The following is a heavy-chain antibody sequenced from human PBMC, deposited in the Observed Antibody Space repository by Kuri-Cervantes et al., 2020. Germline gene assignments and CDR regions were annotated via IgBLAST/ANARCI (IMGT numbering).Heavy chain of an antibody. D-gene: IGHD4-17*01. V-gene: IGHV5-51*01. J-gene: IGHJ4*02. Sequence: KVSCKGSGYRFTSYWIGWVRQMPGKGLEWMGIIYPGDSDTRYTPSFQGQVTISADQSISTAYLQWSSLKASDTAMYYCAGGRDNGDRQTFDFWGQGTLVTVSS. CDR2: IYPGDSDT. CDR1: GYRFTSYW. CDR3: AGGRDNGDRQTFDF.